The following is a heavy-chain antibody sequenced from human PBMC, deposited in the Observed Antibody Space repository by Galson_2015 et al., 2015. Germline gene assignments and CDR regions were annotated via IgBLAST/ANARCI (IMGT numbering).Heavy chain of an antibody. CDR2: LSHDGTKK. Sequence: SLRLSCAASGFTFSSYDMHWVRQAPGEGLEWVAVLSHDGTKKYYAESVKGQFTISRDNSKSTLYPQMNSLRVDDTAVYYCARGRGTTVVTTVDYWGQGILVTVSS. D-gene: IGHD4-23*01. V-gene: IGHV3-30-3*01. J-gene: IGHJ4*02. CDR1: GFTFSSYD. CDR3: ARGRGTTVVTTVDY.